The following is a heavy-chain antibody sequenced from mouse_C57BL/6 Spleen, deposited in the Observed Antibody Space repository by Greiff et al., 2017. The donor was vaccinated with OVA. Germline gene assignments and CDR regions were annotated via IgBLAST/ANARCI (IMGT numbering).Heavy chain of an antibody. D-gene: IGHD3-2*02. J-gene: IGHJ2*01. CDR2: INPNNGGT. Sequence: VQLQQSGPELVKPGASVKIPCKASGYTFTDYNMDWVKQSHGKSLEWIGDINPNNGGTIYNQKFKGKATLTVDKYSSTAYMELRSLTSEDTAVYYCARGSKTRQLRLFFDYWGQGTTLTVSA. CDR1: GYTFTDYN. CDR3: ARGSKTRQLRLFFDY. V-gene: IGHV1-18*01.